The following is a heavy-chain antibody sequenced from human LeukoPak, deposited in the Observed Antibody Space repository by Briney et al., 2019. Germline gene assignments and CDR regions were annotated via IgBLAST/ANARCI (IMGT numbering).Heavy chain of an antibody. V-gene: IGHV1-69*01. D-gene: IGHD2-2*01. Sequence: ASVTVSCKASGGTFSSYAISWVRQAPGQGLEWMGGIIPIFGTANYAQKFQGRVTITADESTSTAYMELSSLRSEDTAVYYCASRPYCSSTSCYVYMDVWGKGTTVTVSS. CDR1: GGTFSSYA. CDR3: ASRPYCSSTSCYVYMDV. CDR2: IIPIFGTA. J-gene: IGHJ6*03.